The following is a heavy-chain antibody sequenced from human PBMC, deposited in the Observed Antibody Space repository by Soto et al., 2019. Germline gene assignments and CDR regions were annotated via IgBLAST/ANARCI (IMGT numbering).Heavy chain of an antibody. D-gene: IGHD6-6*01. CDR2: ISYDGSNK. V-gene: IGHV3-30*18. Sequence: GGSLRLSCAASGFTFSSYGMHWVRQAPGKGLEWVAVISYDGSNKYYADSVKGRFTISRDNSKNTLYLQMNSLRAEDTAVYYCAKVVRLDYFDYWGQGTLVTVSS. CDR3: AKVVRLDYFDY. CDR1: GFTFSSYG. J-gene: IGHJ4*02.